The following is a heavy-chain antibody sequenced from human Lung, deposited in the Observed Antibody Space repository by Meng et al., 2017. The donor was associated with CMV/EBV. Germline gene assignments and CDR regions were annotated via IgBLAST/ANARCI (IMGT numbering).Heavy chain of an antibody. CDR2: ISWDGGST. CDR3: AKGLRYYHGMDV. Sequence: GGSLRLXCAASGFTFDDYAMHWVRQAPGKGLEWVSLISWDGGSTYYADSVKGRFTISRDNSKNSLYLQMNSLRAEDTALYYCAKGLRYYHGMDVWGQGTTVTVSS. CDR1: GFTFDDYA. J-gene: IGHJ6*02. V-gene: IGHV3-43D*03. D-gene: IGHD6-19*01.